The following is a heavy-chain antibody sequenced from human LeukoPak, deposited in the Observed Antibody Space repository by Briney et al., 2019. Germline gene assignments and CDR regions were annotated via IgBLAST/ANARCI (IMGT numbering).Heavy chain of an antibody. J-gene: IGHJ4*02. CDR2: IYYSGST. D-gene: IGHD2-15*01. V-gene: IGHV4-59*01. CDR1: GGSISSYY. Sequence: SETLSLTCTVSGGSISSYYWSWIRQPPGKGLEWIGYIYYSGSTNYNPSLKSRVTISVDTSKNQFSLKLSSVTAADTAVYYCARDGGSCRWGQGTLVTVSS. CDR3: ARDGGSCR.